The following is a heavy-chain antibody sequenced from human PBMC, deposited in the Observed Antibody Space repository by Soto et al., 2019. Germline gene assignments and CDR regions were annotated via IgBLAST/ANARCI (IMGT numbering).Heavy chain of an antibody. Sequence: SETLSLTCTVSGGSISSSSYYWGWIRQPPGKGLEWIGSIYYSGSTYYNPSLKSRVTISVDTSKNQFSLKLSSVTAADTAVYYCARHPTYYDFWSGYYRGNWFDPWGQGTLVTVSS. V-gene: IGHV4-39*01. CDR2: IYYSGST. J-gene: IGHJ5*02. D-gene: IGHD3-3*01. CDR3: ARHPTYYDFWSGYYRGNWFDP. CDR1: GGSISSSSYY.